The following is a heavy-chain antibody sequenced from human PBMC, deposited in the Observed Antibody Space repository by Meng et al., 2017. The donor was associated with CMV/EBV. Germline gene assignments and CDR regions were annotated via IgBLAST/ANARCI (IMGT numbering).Heavy chain of an antibody. V-gene: IGHV3-15*01. CDR3: TTVSIVVVPAAIGAEYFQH. CDR2: IKSKTDGGTT. CDR1: GFTFSNAW. J-gene: IGHJ1*01. D-gene: IGHD2-2*01. Sequence: GESLRLSCAASGFTFSNAWMSWVRQAPGKGLEWVGRIKSKTDGGTTDYAAPVKGRFTISRDDSKNTLYLQMNSLKTEDTAVYYCTTVSIVVVPAAIGAEYFQHWGQGTLVTVSS.